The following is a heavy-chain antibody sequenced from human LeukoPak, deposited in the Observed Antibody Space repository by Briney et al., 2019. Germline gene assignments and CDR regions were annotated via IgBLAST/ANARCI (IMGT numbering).Heavy chain of an antibody. V-gene: IGHV3-21*01. CDR2: ISSSSSYI. Sequence: PGGSLRLSCAASGFTVSSNYMSWVRQAPGKGLEWVSSISSSSSYIYYADSVKGRFTISRDNAKISLYLQMNSLRAEDTAVYYCARDNPTGDYWGQGTLVTVSS. D-gene: IGHD2-2*03. CDR1: GFTVSSNY. J-gene: IGHJ4*02. CDR3: ARDNPTGDY.